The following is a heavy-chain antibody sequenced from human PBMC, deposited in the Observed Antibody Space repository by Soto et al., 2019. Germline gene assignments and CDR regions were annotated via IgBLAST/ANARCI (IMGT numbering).Heavy chain of an antibody. J-gene: IGHJ4*02. CDR2: IYYSGST. CDR3: ARHPSTITIFGGFDY. Sequence: QLQLQESGPGLVKPSETLSLTCTVSGGSISSNNYYWGWIRQPPGKGLEWIGSIYYSGSTYYNPSLKSRVTISVDTSKNQFSLNLSSVTAADTAVYYCARHPSTITIFGGFDYWGQGTLVTVSS. CDR1: GGSISSNNYY. V-gene: IGHV4-39*01. D-gene: IGHD3-3*01.